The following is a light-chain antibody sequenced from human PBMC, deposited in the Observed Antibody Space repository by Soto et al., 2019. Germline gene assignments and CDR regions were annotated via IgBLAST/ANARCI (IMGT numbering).Light chain of an antibody. Sequence: EIVMPQSPATLSVSPGERATLSCRASQSVSSNLAWYQQKPGQAPRLLIYDASTRAAAIPARFSGGGSGTEFTLSISSLQSEDFAVYYCQQYNNWPITFGQGTRLEIK. V-gene: IGKV3-15*01. CDR3: QQYNNWPIT. CDR1: QSVSSN. J-gene: IGKJ5*01. CDR2: DAS.